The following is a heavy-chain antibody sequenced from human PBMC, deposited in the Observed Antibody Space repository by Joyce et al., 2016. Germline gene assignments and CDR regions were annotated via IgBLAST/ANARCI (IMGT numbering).Heavy chain of an antibody. V-gene: IGHV1-3*01. CDR1: GYTFTNYA. CDR2: TTAGNGNT. J-gene: IGHJ6*02. CDR3: VRDRAVDQDV. Sequence: QVQLVRSGAEVKKPGASVKFSCKAFGYTFTNYAIHWVRQAPGQRREWMGWTTAGNGNTKYSEKFQGRFTITRDTSASTAYMELSNLGDEDTGVYYCVRDRAVDQDVWGQGTTVTVSS. D-gene: IGHD3-10*01.